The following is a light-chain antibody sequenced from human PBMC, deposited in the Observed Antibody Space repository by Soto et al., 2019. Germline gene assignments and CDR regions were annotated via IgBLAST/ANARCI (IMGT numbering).Light chain of an antibody. J-gene: IGKJ1*01. V-gene: IGKV1-12*01. CDR3: QHNNIFPRT. CDR2: DAS. Sequence: DIQMTQSPSSVSASVGDRVTITCRASQDISRWLAWYQQKPGKAPRLLIYDASNLESGVPSRFSGSGSGTDFTITISSLQPEDSATYYCQHNNIFPRTFGRGTNVEVK. CDR1: QDISRW.